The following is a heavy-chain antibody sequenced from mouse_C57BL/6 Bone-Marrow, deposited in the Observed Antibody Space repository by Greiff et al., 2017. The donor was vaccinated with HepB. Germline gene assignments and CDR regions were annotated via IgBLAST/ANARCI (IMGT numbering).Heavy chain of an antibody. J-gene: IGHJ3*01. D-gene: IGHD2-4*01. CDR2: ISSGGSYT. Sequence: EVKLVESGGDLVKPGGSLKLSCAASGFTFSSYGMSWVRQTPDKRLEWVATISSGGSYTYYPDSVKGRFTIYRDNAKNTLYLQMSSLKSEDTAMYYCARQGRLRRRGFAYWGQGTLVTVSA. V-gene: IGHV5-6*01. CDR3: ARQGRLRRRGFAY. CDR1: GFTFSSYG.